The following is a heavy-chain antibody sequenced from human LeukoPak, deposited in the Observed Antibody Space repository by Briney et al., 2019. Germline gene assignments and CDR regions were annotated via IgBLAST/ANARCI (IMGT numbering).Heavy chain of an antibody. D-gene: IGHD3-22*01. CDR3: AKRVFHSSGYYSDY. CDR1: GFTFSSYG. V-gene: IGHV3-23*01. J-gene: IGHJ4*02. CDR2: ISDSGGST. Sequence: RPGGSLRLSCAASGFTFSSYGMSWVRQAPGKGLEWVSAISDSGGSTYYADSVEGRFTISRDNSKSTLYLQMNSLRAEDTAVYYCAKRVFHSSGYYSDYWGQGTLVTVSS.